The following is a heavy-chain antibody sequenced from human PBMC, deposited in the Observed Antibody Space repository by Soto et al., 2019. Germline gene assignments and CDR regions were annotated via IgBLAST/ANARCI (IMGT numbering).Heavy chain of an antibody. V-gene: IGHV5-51*01. D-gene: IGHD3-10*01. CDR3: GRHLRGYGMDI. CDR1: GYNFATYW. CDR2: IHPGDSDT. Sequence: PGESLKISCKGSGYNFATYWIGWVRQMPGKGLEWMGIIHPGDSDTKYSPSFQGQVTISADESITTAYLQWSSLRASDTAMYYCGRHLRGYGMDIWGQGTTVTVSS. J-gene: IGHJ6*02.